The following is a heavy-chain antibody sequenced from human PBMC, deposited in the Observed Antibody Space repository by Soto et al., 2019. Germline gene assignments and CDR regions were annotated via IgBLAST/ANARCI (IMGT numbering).Heavy chain of an antibody. Sequence: SETLSLTCTVSGGSTSSYYWSWIRQPPGKGLEWIGYIYYSGSTNYNPSLKSRVTISVDTSKNQFSLKLSSVTAADTAVYYCARDRPAYCGGDCYSFYYGMDVWGQGTTVTVSS. J-gene: IGHJ6*02. CDR3: ARDRPAYCGGDCYSFYYGMDV. V-gene: IGHV4-59*01. D-gene: IGHD2-21*02. CDR1: GGSTSSYY. CDR2: IYYSGST.